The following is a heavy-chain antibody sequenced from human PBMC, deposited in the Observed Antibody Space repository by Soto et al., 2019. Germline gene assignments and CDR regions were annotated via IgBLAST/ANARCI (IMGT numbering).Heavy chain of an antibody. Sequence: QLQLQESGSGLVKPSQTLSLTCGVSGGAISSGGYSWSWIRQPPGKGLEWIGYIYHSGSTVYNPSLKGRVTLSVDGSKNQFSLRLSSVTAADTAVYYCVRGPYQLLWAFDPWGQGTLVTVS. V-gene: IGHV4-30-2*01. D-gene: IGHD2-2*01. CDR2: IYHSGST. J-gene: IGHJ5*02. CDR1: GGAISSGGYS. CDR3: VRGPYQLLWAFDP.